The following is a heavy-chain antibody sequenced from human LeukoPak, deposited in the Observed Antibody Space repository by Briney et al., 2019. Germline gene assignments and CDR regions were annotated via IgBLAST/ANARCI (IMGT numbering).Heavy chain of an antibody. Sequence: GGSLRLSCAASGFTFSSYAMSWVRQAPGKGLEWVSAISGSGGSTYYADSVKGRFIISRDTSKNTLYLQMNSLRAEDTAVYYCARSGGLQKFDYWGQGTLVTASS. CDR3: ARSGGLQKFDY. V-gene: IGHV3-23*01. D-gene: IGHD4-11*01. J-gene: IGHJ4*02. CDR2: ISGSGGST. CDR1: GFTFSSYA.